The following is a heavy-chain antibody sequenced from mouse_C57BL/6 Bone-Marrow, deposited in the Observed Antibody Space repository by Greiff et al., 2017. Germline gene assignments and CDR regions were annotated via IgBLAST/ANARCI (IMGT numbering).Heavy chain of an antibody. CDR2: INPYNGGT. D-gene: IGHD1-1*01. Sequence: EVQLQQSGPVLVKPGASVKMSCKASGYTFTDYYMNWVKQSHGKSLEWIGVINPYNGGTSYNQKFKGKATLTGDKSSSTAYMELNSLTSEDSAVYYCARPYYYGSSSYFDYWGQGTTLTVCS. CDR1: GYTFTDYY. CDR3: ARPYYYGSSSYFDY. V-gene: IGHV1-19*01. J-gene: IGHJ2*01.